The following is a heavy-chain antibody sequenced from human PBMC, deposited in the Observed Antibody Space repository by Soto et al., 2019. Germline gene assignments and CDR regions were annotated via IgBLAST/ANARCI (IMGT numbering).Heavy chain of an antibody. CDR2: IYYSGST. CDR3: AKAIEYLDAFDI. V-gene: IGHV4-30-4*01. CDR1: GGSISSGDYY. D-gene: IGHD2-2*01. Sequence: SETLSLTCTVSGGSISSGDYYWSWIRQPPGKGLEWIGYIYYSGSTYYNPSLKSRVTISVDTSKNQFSLKLSSVTAADTAVYYCAKAIEYLDAFDIWGQGTMVTVSS. J-gene: IGHJ3*02.